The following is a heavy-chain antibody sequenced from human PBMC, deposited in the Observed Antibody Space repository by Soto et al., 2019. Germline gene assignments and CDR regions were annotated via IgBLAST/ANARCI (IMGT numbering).Heavy chain of an antibody. Sequence: QTLSLTCAISGDSVSSNSVAWNWIRQSPSRGLEWLGRTYYKSKWYNDYAVSVKSRITINPDTSRNQFSLQLNSVTPEDTAVYYCARDTPAKGSYFDYWGQGTLVTVSS. CDR3: ARDTPAKGSYFDY. J-gene: IGHJ4*02. CDR2: TYYKSKWYN. CDR1: GDSVSSNSVA. V-gene: IGHV6-1*01. D-gene: IGHD1-26*01.